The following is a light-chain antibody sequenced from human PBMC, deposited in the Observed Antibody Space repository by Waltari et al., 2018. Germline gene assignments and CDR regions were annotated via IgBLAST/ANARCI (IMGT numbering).Light chain of an antibody. CDR2: GAS. CDR3: QQSYVVPPA. V-gene: IGKV1-39*01. J-gene: IGKJ1*01. Sequence: DIQMTQSPSSLSAFVGDRVTITCRASETISNYLNWYQQRPGKAPKILIYGASSLQSGVPSRFSGSGSGTDFTLTISSLQPEDSATYCCQQSYVVPPAFGQGTKVEIK. CDR1: ETISNY.